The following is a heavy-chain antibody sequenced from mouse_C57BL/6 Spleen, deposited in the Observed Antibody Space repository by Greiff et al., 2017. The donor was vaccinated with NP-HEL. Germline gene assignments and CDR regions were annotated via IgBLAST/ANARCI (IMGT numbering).Heavy chain of an antibody. V-gene: IGHV1-66*01. CDR3: ARGTGYYFDY. D-gene: IGHD4-1*01. Sequence: QVQLQQSGPELVKPGASVKISCKASGYSFTSYYIHWVKQRPGQGLEWIGWIYPGSGNTKYNEKFKGKATLTADTSSSTAYMQLSSLTSEDSAVYYCARGTGYYFDYWGQGTTLTVSS. CDR2: IYPGSGNT. J-gene: IGHJ2*01. CDR1: GYSFTSYY.